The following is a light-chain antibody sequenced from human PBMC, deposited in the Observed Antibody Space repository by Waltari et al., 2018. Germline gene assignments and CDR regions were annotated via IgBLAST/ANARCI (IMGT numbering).Light chain of an antibody. J-gene: IGKJ4*01. V-gene: IGKV1-5*03. Sequence: DFRLPHSPSTLSASVETRFTITCRASQSINKWLAWYQQKPGKAPNFLIYDTSTLENGVPSRFSGSGSGTEFTLTISSLQPDDFVTYYCQQYRSYPITFGGGTKVEIK. CDR1: QSINKW. CDR2: DTS. CDR3: QQYRSYPIT.